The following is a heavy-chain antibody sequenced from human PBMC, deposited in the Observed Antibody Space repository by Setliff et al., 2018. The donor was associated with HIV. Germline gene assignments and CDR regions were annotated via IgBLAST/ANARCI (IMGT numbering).Heavy chain of an antibody. CDR3: ARDTGRWLHPTPLGY. J-gene: IGHJ4*02. CDR2: IIPIFDTG. V-gene: IGHV1-69*13. Sequence: RASVKVSCKTSGDSFSSLGFTWVRQAPGQGLELMGKIIPIFDTGNTAQKFQGRVTINADESTSTIYLELSSLRSEDTAIYYCARDTGRWLHPTPLGYWGQGTLVTVSS. CDR1: GDSFSSLG. D-gene: IGHD6-19*01.